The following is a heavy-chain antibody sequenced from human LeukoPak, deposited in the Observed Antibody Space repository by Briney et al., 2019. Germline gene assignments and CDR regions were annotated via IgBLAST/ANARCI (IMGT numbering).Heavy chain of an antibody. D-gene: IGHD6-13*01. V-gene: IGHV1-24*01. CDR3: ARDMVNGEQLVIVYFDY. J-gene: IGHJ4*02. Sequence: ASVKVSCKVSGYTLTELSMHWVRQAPGKGLEWMGGFDPEDGETIYAQKFQGRVTMTEDTSTDTAYMELSSPRSEDTAVYYCARDMVNGEQLVIVYFDYWGQGTLVTVSS. CDR1: GYTLTELS. CDR2: FDPEDGET.